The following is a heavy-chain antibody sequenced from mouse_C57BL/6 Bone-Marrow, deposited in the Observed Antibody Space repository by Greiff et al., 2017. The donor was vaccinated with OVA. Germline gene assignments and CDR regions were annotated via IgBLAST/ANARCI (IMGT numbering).Heavy chain of an antibody. CDR1: GFNIKDDY. CDR2: IDPENGDT. CDR3: TTQIYYDSSWFAY. D-gene: IGHD2-4*01. J-gene: IGHJ3*01. Sequence: EVQLQQSGAELVRPGASVKLSCTASGFNIKDDYMHWVKQRPEQGLEWIGWIDPENGDTEYASKFQGKATITADTSSNTAYLQLSSLTSEDTAVYYCTTQIYYDSSWFAYCGQGTLVTVSA. V-gene: IGHV14-4*01.